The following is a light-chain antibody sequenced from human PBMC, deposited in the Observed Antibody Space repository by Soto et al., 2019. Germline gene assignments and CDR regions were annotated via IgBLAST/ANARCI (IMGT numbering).Light chain of an antibody. J-gene: IGKJ3*01. CDR2: GAS. Sequence: EIVLTQSPGTLSLSPGEGATLSCRASQSVTSSYLAWYQQKPGQAPRLLIYGASSRAIGIPDRFSGSGSGTDFTLTISRLEPEDFAVYYCQQYGSSPGTFGPGTKVDI. V-gene: IGKV3-20*01. CDR3: QQYGSSPGT. CDR1: QSVTSSY.